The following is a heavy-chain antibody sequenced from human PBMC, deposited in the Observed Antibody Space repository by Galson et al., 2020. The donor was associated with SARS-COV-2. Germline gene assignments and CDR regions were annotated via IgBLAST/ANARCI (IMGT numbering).Heavy chain of an antibody. J-gene: IGHJ6*02. CDR2: ISYDEKKK. CDR3: AKDVRKWLWDDGGFYYYGMDV. V-gene: IGHV3-30*18. D-gene: IGHD1-1*01. Sequence: GGSLRLSCAASAFSFSSYGMNWVRQAPGKGLEWVAVISYDEKKKYYVDSVEGRFTISRDNSKNTLYLQMDSLRVEDTAVYYCAKDVRKWLWDDGGFYYYGMDVWGRGTTVTVSS. CDR1: AFSFSSYG.